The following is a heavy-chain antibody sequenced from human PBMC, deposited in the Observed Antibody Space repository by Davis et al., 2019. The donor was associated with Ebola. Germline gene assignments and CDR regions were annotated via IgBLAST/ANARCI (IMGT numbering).Heavy chain of an antibody. V-gene: IGHV3-53*05. Sequence: GESLKISCTASAFSLSDAWMGWVRQAPGKGLEWVSVIYDHSTAYADSVRGRFIISRDKSNNTLYLEMNSLRVDDTAVYYCATTQWLREFDNWGQGTLVTVSS. CDR1: AFSLSDAW. D-gene: IGHD6-19*01. CDR2: IYDHST. J-gene: IGHJ4*02. CDR3: ATTQWLREFDN.